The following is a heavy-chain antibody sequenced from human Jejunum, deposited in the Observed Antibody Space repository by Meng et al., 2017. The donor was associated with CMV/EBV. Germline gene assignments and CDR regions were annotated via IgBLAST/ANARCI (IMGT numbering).Heavy chain of an antibody. Sequence: SGLRQARGKGLGWVSGIDQGGGKTYYADSVSGRFTISRDNSKNTLYLQMSSLRAEDTAVYYCVKDYPETSSVNYGNVFFDDWGLGTLVTVSS. J-gene: IGHJ4*02. CDR2: IDQGGGKT. CDR3: VKDYPETSSVNYGNVFFDD. V-gene: IGHV3-23*01. D-gene: IGHD2/OR15-2a*01.